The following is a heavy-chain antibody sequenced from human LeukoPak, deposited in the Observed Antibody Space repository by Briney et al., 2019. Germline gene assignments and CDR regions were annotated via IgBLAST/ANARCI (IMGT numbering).Heavy chain of an antibody. CDR3: ALGDVVVPAAN. V-gene: IGHV4-34*01. Sequence: SETLSLTCAVCGGSFSGYYWSWIRQPPGKGLEWIGEINHSGSTNYNPSLKSRVTISVDTSKNQFSLKLSSVTAADTAVYYCALGDVVVPAANWGQGTLVTVSS. D-gene: IGHD2-2*01. CDR1: GGSFSGYY. CDR2: INHSGST. J-gene: IGHJ4*02.